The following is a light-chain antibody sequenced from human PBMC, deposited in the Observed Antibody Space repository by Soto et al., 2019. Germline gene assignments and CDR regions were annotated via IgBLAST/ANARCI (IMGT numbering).Light chain of an antibody. V-gene: IGKV1-39*01. Sequence: DIQMTQSPSSLSSSVGDRFTICFLASQTISTYLHWYQHKPGRAPRLLISDVSTLQSGVPGRFRGSGSETEFTLTITYVQPEDFATYYCQQGYSIHALTFGGGTKVDIK. CDR3: QQGYSIHALT. J-gene: IGKJ4*01. CDR2: DVS. CDR1: QTISTY.